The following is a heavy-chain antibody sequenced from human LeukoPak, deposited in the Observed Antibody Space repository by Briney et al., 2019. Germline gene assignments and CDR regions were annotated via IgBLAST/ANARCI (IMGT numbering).Heavy chain of an antibody. CDR3: ARESIAARPLDF. CDR2: IIPIFGTA. Sequence: SVKVSCKASGGTFSSYSISWVRQAPGQGLEWMGGIIPIFGTANYAQKFQGRVTITADGSTSTAYMELNSLRSEDTAVYYCARESIAARPLDFWGQGTLVTVSS. J-gene: IGHJ4*02. D-gene: IGHD6-6*01. V-gene: IGHV1-69*01. CDR1: GGTFSSYS.